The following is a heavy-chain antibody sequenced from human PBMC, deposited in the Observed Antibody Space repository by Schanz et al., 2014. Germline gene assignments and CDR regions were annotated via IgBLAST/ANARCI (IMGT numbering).Heavy chain of an antibody. J-gene: IGHJ6*02. Sequence: QVQLVQSGAEVNKPGASVKVSCKASGYTFTNYSMHWVRQAPGQGLEWMGEISTSNGNTNYIQKLQRRVTMTTDTSTSTAYMELRSVRSDDTAVYYRAKVQDDIFTETENYCGMDVWGQGTTVTVSS. CDR3: AKVQDDIFTETENYCGMDV. V-gene: IGHV1-18*04. CDR1: GYTFTNYS. D-gene: IGHD3-9*01. CDR2: ISTSNGNT.